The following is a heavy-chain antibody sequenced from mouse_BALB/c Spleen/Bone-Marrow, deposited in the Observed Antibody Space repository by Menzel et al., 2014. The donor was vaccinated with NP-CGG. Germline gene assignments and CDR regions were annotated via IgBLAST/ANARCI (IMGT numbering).Heavy chain of an antibody. J-gene: IGHJ2*01. V-gene: IGHV1-63*01. CDR1: GYAFTNYW. CDR3: TRRRSLDY. Sequence: QVQLKQSGTELVRPGTSVKISCKASGYAFTNYWLGWVKQRPGHGLEWIGDIYPGSGNTYYNEKFKGKATLTADKSSSTAYMQLSGLTSGDSAVYFCTRRRSLDYWGQGTTLTVSS. CDR2: IYPGSGNT.